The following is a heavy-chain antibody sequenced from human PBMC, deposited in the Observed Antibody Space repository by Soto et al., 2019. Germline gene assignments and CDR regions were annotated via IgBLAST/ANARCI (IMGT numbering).Heavy chain of an antibody. CDR1: GYTFTSYG. D-gene: IGHD6-19*01. J-gene: IGHJ6*02. V-gene: IGHV1-18*01. Sequence: ASVKVSCKASGYTFTSYGISWVRQAPGQGLEWMGWISAYNGNTNYAQKLQGRVTMTTDTSTSTAYMELRSLRSDDTAVYYCAREAVAGTLEYYYYHGMDVWGQGTTVTVSS. CDR3: AREAVAGTLEYYYYHGMDV. CDR2: ISAYNGNT.